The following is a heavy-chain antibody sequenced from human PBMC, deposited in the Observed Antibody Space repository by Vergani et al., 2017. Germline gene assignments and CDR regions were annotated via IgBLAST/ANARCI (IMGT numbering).Heavy chain of an antibody. CDR3: GRDAFKGKPDVVDI. V-gene: IGHV3-23*01. CDR1: GFTFSSHA. J-gene: IGHJ3*02. Sequence: EVQLLQSGGAVVQPGGSLRLSCVASGFTFSSHAMSWVRQGHGQGLEWVSSIKNTGDSTHYADSVKGRFTISRDNSKNTLYLQMTSLRGDDTAIYYCGRDAFKGKPDVVDIWGQGTMVTVSS. CDR2: IKNTGDST.